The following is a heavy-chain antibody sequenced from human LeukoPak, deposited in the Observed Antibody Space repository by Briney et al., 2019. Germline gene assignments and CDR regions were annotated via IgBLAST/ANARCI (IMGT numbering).Heavy chain of an antibody. D-gene: IGHD2-2*01. CDR2: MNPNSAGT. CDR1: EYTFTGYQ. J-gene: IGHJ5*02. Sequence: GASVKLSCKASEYTFTGYQMHRERQAPGQGLEWMGRMNPNSAGTDYEQKFQGRVTMTRDTSISTAYMYLSRLTSHDTAVYYCVRDRGGYCSRANCRAAWFDPWGQGTLVTVSS. V-gene: IGHV1-2*06. CDR3: VRDRGGYCSRANCRAAWFDP.